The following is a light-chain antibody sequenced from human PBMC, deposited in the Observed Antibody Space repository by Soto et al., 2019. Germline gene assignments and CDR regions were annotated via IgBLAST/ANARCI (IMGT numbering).Light chain of an antibody. J-gene: IGLJ3*02. V-gene: IGLV2-14*01. CDR1: SSDVGGYNY. CDR3: SSYTSSTTPWV. Sequence: SALTQPASVSGSPGQSITISCTGTSSDVGGYNYVSWYQQHPGKAPKLMIYEVSNRPSGVSNRFSGSKSGNTASLTISGLQAEDEGFYYCSSYTSSTTPWVFGGGTKVTV. CDR2: EVS.